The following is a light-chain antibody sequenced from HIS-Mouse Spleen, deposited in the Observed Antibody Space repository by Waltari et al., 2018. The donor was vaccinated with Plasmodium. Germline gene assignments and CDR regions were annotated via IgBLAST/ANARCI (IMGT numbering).Light chain of an antibody. J-gene: IGLJ3*02. Sequence: SYELTQPPSVSVSPGHTARITCSGTALPKQYAYSYQQKSGQAPVLVIYEDSKRPSGIPERFSGASSGTIATLTISGAQVEDEADYYCYSTDSSGNHRVFGGGTKLTVL. V-gene: IGLV3-10*01. CDR1: ALPKQY. CDR3: YSTDSSGNHRV. CDR2: EDS.